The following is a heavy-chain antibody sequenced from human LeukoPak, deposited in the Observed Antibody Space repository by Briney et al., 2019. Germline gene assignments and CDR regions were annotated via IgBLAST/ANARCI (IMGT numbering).Heavy chain of an antibody. D-gene: IGHD1-26*01. Sequence: ASVKVSCKASGYTFTSYGISWVRQMPGKGLEWMGIIYPGDSDTRYSPSFQGQVTISADKSISTAYLQWSSLKASDTAMYYCARQGLVGAMHDWFDPWGQGTLVTVSS. CDR3: ARQGLVGAMHDWFDP. CDR2: IYPGDSDT. J-gene: IGHJ5*02. CDR1: GYTFTSYG. V-gene: IGHV5-51*01.